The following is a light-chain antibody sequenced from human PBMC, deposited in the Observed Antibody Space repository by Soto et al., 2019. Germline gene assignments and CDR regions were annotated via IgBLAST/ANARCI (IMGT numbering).Light chain of an antibody. Sequence: EIVLTQSPGTLSLSPGERATLSCRASQSVSNNLAWYQQKSGQSPRLLIYGASTRATGIPARFSGSGSETDFTLTISRLEPEDFAVYYCQQYGSSPWTFGQGTKVDIK. V-gene: IGKV3-20*01. J-gene: IGKJ1*01. CDR3: QQYGSSPWT. CDR2: GAS. CDR1: QSVSNN.